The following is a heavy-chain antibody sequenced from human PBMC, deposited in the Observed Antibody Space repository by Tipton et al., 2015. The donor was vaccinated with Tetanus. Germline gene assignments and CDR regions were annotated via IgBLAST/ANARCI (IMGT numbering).Heavy chain of an antibody. CDR2: IYPADSDT. Sequence: QLVQSGGEVKKPGESLKISCKGSGYIFTNYWIGWVRQMPGKGLEWMGIIYPADSDTRYSPSFQGQVTFSADESISTAYLQWSSLKASDTAIYYCASFSDGYFDYWGQGTLVTVSS. V-gene: IGHV5-51*01. CDR1: GYIFTNYW. J-gene: IGHJ4*02. CDR3: ASFSDGYFDY. D-gene: IGHD2-15*01.